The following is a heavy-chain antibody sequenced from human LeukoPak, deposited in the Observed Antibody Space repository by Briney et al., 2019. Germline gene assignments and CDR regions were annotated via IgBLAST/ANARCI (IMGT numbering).Heavy chain of an antibody. D-gene: IGHD5-18*01. CDR3: ARDVTRLPSA. V-gene: IGHV3-48*01. CDR2: ISASSDTI. Sequence: GGSLRLSCAASGFTFNTYSMNWVRQAPGKGPEWVSYISASSDTIYYADSVEGRFTISRDNAKNSLYLQMNSLRAEDTAVYYCARDVTRLPSAWGQGTRVTVSS. J-gene: IGHJ5*02. CDR1: GFTFNTYS.